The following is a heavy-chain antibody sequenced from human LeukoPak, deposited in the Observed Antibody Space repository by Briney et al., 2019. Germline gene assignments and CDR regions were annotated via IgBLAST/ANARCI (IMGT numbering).Heavy chain of an antibody. D-gene: IGHD5-12*01. CDR1: GFTFSSYG. CDR3: ARVMDSGYDRGAFDI. J-gene: IGHJ3*02. Sequence: GGSLRLSCAASGFTFSSYGMHWVRQAPGKGLEWVSGINWNGGSTGYADSVKGRFTISRDNAKNSLYLQMNSLRAEDTALHYCARVMDSGYDRGAFDIWGQGTMVTVSS. CDR2: INWNGGST. V-gene: IGHV3-20*04.